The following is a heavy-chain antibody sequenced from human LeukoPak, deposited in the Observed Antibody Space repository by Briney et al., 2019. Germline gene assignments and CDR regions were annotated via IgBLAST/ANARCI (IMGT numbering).Heavy chain of an antibody. J-gene: IGHJ4*02. CDR3: AKVSLWFGGLGVFDY. D-gene: IGHD3-10*01. CDR2: ISGSGGST. V-gene: IGHV3-23*01. CDR1: GFTFSSYA. Sequence: GGSLRLSCAASGFTFSSYAMSWVRQAPGKGLEWVSAISGSGGSTYYADSVKGRFPISRDNSKNTLYLQMNSLRAEDTAVYYCAKVSLWFGGLGVFDYWGQGTLVTVSS.